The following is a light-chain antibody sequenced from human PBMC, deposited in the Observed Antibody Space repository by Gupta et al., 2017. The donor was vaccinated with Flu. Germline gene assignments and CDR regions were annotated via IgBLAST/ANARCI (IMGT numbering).Light chain of an antibody. CDR2: LGS. V-gene: IGKV2-28*01. CDR1: QSLLHSNGYNY. CDR3: MQALQTPPLYS. J-gene: IGKJ2*03. Sequence: DIVMTQSPLSLPVTPGEPAPISCRSSQSLLHSNGYNYLDWYLQKPGQSPQLLIYLGSNRASGVPERFSGSGSGTDFTLKISRVEAEDFGVYYCMQALQTPPLYSFGQGTKLEIK.